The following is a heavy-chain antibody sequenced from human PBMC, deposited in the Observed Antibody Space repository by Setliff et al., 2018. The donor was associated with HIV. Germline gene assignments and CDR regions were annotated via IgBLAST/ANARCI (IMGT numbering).Heavy chain of an antibody. CDR2: ISYDGNNK. V-gene: IGHV3-30*04. D-gene: IGHD3-3*01. J-gene: IGHJ5*02. CDR1: GFTFSVYA. CDR3: ARSGGDFWSGYPNWFDP. Sequence: PGGSLRLSCAASGFTFSVYAMHWVRQAPGKGLEWVAVISYDGNNKYYADSVKGRFTISRDNSKKTLYLQMNSLKPEDTTVYYCARSGGDFWSGYPNWFDPWGQGTLVTVSS.